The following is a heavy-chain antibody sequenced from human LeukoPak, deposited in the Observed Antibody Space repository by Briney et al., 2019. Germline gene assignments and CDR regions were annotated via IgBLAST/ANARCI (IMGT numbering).Heavy chain of an antibody. CDR1: GSTFSSYA. D-gene: IGHD3-10*01. V-gene: IGHV3-23*01. Sequence: GGSLRLSCAASGSTFSSYAMSWVRQAPGKGLEYVSTISAGGGSTFYADSMKGRSTISRDNSRSTVYLQMNSLRVEDTTVYYCARGGGLLWLGEFPNCFDTWGQGTLVTVSS. CDR2: ISAGGGST. CDR3: ARGGGLLWLGEFPNCFDT. J-gene: IGHJ5*02.